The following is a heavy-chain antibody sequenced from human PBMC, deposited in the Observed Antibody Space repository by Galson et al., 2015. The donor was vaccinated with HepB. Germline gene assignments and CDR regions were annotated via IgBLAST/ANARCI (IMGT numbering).Heavy chain of an antibody. Sequence: ETLSLTCTVSGGSISSSSYYWGWIRQPPGKGLEWIGSIYYSGSTYYNPSLKSRVTISVDTSKNQFSLKLSSVTAADTAVYYCARLAYCGGDCYYLDYWGQGTLVTVSS. J-gene: IGHJ4*02. CDR1: GGSISSSSYY. CDR3: ARLAYCGGDCYYLDY. V-gene: IGHV4-39*01. CDR2: IYYSGST. D-gene: IGHD2-21*01.